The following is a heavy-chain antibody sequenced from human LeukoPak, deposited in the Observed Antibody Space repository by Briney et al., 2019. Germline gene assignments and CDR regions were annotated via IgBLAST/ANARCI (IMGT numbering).Heavy chain of an antibody. V-gene: IGHV1-69*04. CDR2: IIPTLGIA. CDR3: ARDRRTRHCSGGSCYGGSFDY. Sequence: ASVKVSCKASGGTFSSYAISWERQAPGQGLEWMGRIIPTLGIANYAQKFQGRVTVTADKSTSTAYMELSSLRSEDTAVYYCARDRRTRHCSGGSCYGGSFDYWGQGTLVTVSS. CDR1: GGTFSSYA. J-gene: IGHJ4*02. D-gene: IGHD2-15*01.